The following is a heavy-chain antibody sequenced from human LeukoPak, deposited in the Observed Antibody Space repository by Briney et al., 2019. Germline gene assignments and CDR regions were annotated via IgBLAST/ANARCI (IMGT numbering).Heavy chain of an antibody. J-gene: IGHJ6*02. Sequence: AGGSLRLSCAASGFTFSSYSMNWVRQAPGKGLEWVSSISSSSSYIYYADSVKGRFTISRDNAKNSLYLQMNSLRAEDTAVYYCARIYRFGELLLDYYYYYGMDVWGQGTTVTVSS. CDR2: ISSSSSYI. CDR1: GFTFSSYS. D-gene: IGHD3-10*01. V-gene: IGHV3-21*01. CDR3: ARIYRFGELLLDYYYYYGMDV.